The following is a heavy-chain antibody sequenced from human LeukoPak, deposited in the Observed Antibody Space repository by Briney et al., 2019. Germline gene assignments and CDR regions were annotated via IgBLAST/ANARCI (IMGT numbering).Heavy chain of an antibody. V-gene: IGHV3-23*01. Sequence: GGSLRLSCAASGFTFSSYAMSWVRQAPGKGLEWVSVISGNGGSTYYADSVKGRLTISRDNSKNTLYLQMNSLRAEDTAVYYCAKEVGATTRKWFDPWGQGTLVTVSS. CDR2: ISGNGGST. D-gene: IGHD1-26*01. CDR3: AKEVGATTRKWFDP. CDR1: GFTFSSYA. J-gene: IGHJ5*02.